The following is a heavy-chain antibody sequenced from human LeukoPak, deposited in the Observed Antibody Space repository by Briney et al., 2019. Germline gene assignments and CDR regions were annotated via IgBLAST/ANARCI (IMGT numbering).Heavy chain of an antibody. V-gene: IGHV1-24*01. CDR2: FDPEDGET. CDR1: GYTLTELS. J-gene: IGHJ5*02. Sequence: ASVKVSCKVSGYTLTELSMHWVRQAPGKGLEWMGGFDPEDGETIYAQKFQGRVTMTRNTSISTAYMELSSLRSEDTALYYCTRTIAATGTLYPWGQGTQVIVSS. D-gene: IGHD6-13*01. CDR3: TRTIAATGTLYP.